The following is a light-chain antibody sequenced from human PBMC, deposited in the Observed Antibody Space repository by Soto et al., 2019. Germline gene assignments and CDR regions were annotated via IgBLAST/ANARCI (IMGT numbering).Light chain of an antibody. Sequence: QSVLTQPASVSGSPGQSITLSCTGTSSDVGGYNYVSWYQQYPGKAPKLMIYDVSNRPSGVSNRFSGSKSGNTASLTISGLQAEDEADYYCSSYTSSRTPYLFGTGTKVTVL. V-gene: IGLV2-14*01. CDR1: SSDVGGYNY. CDR3: SSYTSSRTPYL. CDR2: DVS. J-gene: IGLJ1*01.